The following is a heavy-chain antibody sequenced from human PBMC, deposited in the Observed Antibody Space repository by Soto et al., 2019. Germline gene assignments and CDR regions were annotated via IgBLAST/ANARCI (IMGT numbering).Heavy chain of an antibody. CDR3: AKRRGYCSGTSCPPTTTVWYYYGMDV. CDR2: ISGSGGST. Sequence: GGSLRLSCAASGFTFSSYAMSWVRQAPGKGLEWVSAISGSGGSTYYADSVKGRFTISRDNSKNTLYLQMNSLRAEDTAVYYCAKRRGYCSGTSCPPTTTVWYYYGMDVWGQGTTVTVSS. V-gene: IGHV3-23*01. J-gene: IGHJ6*02. D-gene: IGHD2-2*01. CDR1: GFTFSSYA.